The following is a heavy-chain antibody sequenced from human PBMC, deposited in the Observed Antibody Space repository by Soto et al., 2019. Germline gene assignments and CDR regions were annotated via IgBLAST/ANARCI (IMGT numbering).Heavy chain of an antibody. D-gene: IGHD6-25*01. CDR3: GRPGGRFSGMDV. Sequence: NPSETLSLTCAVSGGSISSTNWWSWVRQPPGKGLEWIGEIYFSGTTKFNRSLKSRISMLVDKSKNHFSLTLTSVTAADTAVYYCGRPGGRFSGMDVWGQGPTVTVYS. CDR2: IYFSGTT. V-gene: IGHV4-4*02. CDR1: GGSISSTNW. J-gene: IGHJ6*02.